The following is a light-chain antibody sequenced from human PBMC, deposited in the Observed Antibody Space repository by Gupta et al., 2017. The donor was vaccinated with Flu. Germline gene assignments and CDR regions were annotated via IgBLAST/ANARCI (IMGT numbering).Light chain of an antibody. Sequence: QSVLTQPPSVSGAPGQRVTIPCTGSSSNIGAGYDVHWYQQLPGTAPKLLIYGNSRPSGVPDRFSGSKSGTSASLAITGLQAEDEADYYCQSYDSSLVGVFGGGTKLTVL. J-gene: IGLJ3*02. CDR3: QSYDSSLVGV. CDR2: GN. CDR1: SSNIGAGYD. V-gene: IGLV1-40*01.